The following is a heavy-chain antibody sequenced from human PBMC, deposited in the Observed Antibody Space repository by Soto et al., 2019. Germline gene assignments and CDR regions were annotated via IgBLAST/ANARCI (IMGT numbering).Heavy chain of an antibody. CDR3: AREVGGSYRAFDI. Sequence: TGGSLRLSCAASGFTFSDYYMSWIRQAPGKGLEWVSYISSSSSYTNYADSVKGRFTISRDNAKNSLYLQMNSLRAEDTAVYYCAREVGGSYRAFDIWGQGTMVTVSS. V-gene: IGHV3-11*06. CDR1: GFTFSDYY. CDR2: ISSSSSYT. D-gene: IGHD1-26*01. J-gene: IGHJ3*02.